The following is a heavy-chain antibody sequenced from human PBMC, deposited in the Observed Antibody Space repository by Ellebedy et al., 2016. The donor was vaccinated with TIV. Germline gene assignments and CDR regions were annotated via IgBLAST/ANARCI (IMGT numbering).Heavy chain of an antibody. CDR2: TAYDGSDK. D-gene: IGHD6-13*01. CDR3: ARDGSTSYGGPFEI. V-gene: IGHV3-30*04. CDR1: GFTFSIYP. Sequence: GGSLRLSXVASGFTFSIYPMHWVRQAPGKGLEWVALTAYDGSDKFYAESVKGRFTISRDNFKNTLYLQMNSLRVEDTAVYFCARDGSTSYGGPFEIWGQGTTITVIS. J-gene: IGHJ3*02.